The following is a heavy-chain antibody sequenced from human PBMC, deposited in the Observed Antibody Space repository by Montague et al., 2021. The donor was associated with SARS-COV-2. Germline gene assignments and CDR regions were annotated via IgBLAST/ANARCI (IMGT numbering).Heavy chain of an antibody. J-gene: IGHJ4*02. V-gene: IGHV4-59*01. Sequence: SETLSLTCSVSGGSMSSYHWVWIRQPPGKGLEWIGYVSYRGSTNYNLSLKSRVTISLDTSKNQFSLRVTPVTAADTAVYYCARDVRYYYDQWGQGILVTVSS. CDR3: ARDVRYYYDQ. CDR1: GGSMSSYH. D-gene: IGHD3-10*01. CDR2: VSYRGST.